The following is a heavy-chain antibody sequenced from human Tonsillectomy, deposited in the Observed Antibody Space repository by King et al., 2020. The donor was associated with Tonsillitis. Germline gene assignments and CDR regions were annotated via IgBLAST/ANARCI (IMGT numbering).Heavy chain of an antibody. V-gene: IGHV4-30-4*01. CDR3: ARLVPPLAAFDI. CDR1: GGSISSGDYY. D-gene: IGHD2-2*01. J-gene: IGHJ3*02. CDR2: IYYSGST. Sequence: VQLQESGPGLVKPSQTLSLTCTVSGGSISSGDYYWSWIRQPPGKGLEWIGYIYYSGSTYYNPSLKSRLIISVATSKNQFSLNLSSVTAADTAVYYCARLVPPLAAFDIWGHGTMVTVSS.